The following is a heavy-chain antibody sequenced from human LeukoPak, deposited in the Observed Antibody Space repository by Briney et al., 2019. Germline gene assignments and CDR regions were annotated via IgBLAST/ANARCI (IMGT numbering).Heavy chain of an antibody. CDR1: GGSISSSTYY. CDR3: ASTSGYCSGGNCYSAFDY. CDR2: IYYSGST. V-gene: IGHV4-39*07. D-gene: IGHD2-15*01. Sequence: SETLSHTCSVSGGSISSSTYYWGWVRQPPGKGLEWIGTIYYSGSTYYNPSLKSRLTISVDTSNNQFSLKLSSVTAADTAVYYCASTSGYCSGGNCYSAFDYWGQGTLVTVSS. J-gene: IGHJ4*02.